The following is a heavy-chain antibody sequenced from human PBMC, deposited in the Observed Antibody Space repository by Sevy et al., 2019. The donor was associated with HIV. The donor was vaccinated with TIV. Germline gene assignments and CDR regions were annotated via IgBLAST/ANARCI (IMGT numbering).Heavy chain of an antibody. CDR1: GGSISSLNYY. CDR3: ARANAYLTTDAFDL. CDR2: ISYSGRT. J-gene: IGHJ3*01. V-gene: IGHV4-31*03. Sequence: SETLSLTCTVSGGSISSLNYYWSWIRQHPGKGLEWIGYISYSGRTSYNPSLKSRLTISLDTSKNQFSLRLSSVTAADTALFYCARANAYLTTDAFDLWGQGTMVTVS. D-gene: IGHD1-26*01.